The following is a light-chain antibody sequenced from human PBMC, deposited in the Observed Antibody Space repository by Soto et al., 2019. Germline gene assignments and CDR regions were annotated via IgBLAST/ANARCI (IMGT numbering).Light chain of an antibody. J-gene: IGKJ5*01. CDR1: HDISNY. CDR2: NAS. V-gene: IGKV1-33*01. CDR3: QQYDNLPHT. Sequence: DIQMTQSPSSLSASVGDRVTITCQASHDISNYLNWYQQKPGKAPKLLIYNASNLETGVPSRFSGSGSGTDFTFTISSLQPEDIATYYCQQYDNLPHTFGXGTRL.